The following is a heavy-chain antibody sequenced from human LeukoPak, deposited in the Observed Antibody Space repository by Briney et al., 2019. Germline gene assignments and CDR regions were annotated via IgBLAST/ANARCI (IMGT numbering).Heavy chain of an antibody. CDR1: GFTFSSYE. CDR3: AKRIAVAGSGYYFDY. V-gene: IGHV3-48*03. D-gene: IGHD6-19*01. J-gene: IGHJ4*02. Sequence: GGSLRLSCAASGFTFSSYEMNWVRQAPGKGLEWVSYISSSGSTIYYADSVKGRFTISRDNAKNTLYLQMNSLRAEDTAVYYCAKRIAVAGSGYYFDYWGQGTLVTVSS. CDR2: ISSSGSTI.